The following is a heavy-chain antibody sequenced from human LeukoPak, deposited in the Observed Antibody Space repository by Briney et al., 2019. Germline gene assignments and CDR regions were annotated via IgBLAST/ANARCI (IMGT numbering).Heavy chain of an antibody. J-gene: IGHJ4*02. Sequence: ASVKVSCKASGYTFTSYGISWVRQAPGQGLEWMGWISTYNGNTNYAQKLQGRVTMTTDTSTSTAYMELRSLRSDDTAAYYCARDGISMIVVVTKGLDYWGQGTLVTVSS. D-gene: IGHD3-22*01. V-gene: IGHV1-18*01. CDR3: ARDGISMIVVVTKGLDY. CDR2: ISTYNGNT. CDR1: GYTFTSYG.